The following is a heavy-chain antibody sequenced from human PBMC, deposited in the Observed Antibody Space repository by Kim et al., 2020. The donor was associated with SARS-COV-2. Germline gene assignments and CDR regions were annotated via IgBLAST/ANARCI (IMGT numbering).Heavy chain of an antibody. V-gene: IGHV1-2*04. CDR2: INPNSGGT. Sequence: ASVKVSCKASGYTFTGYYMHWVRQAPGQGLEWMGWINPNSGGTNYAQKFQGWVTMTRDTSISTAYMELSRLRSDDTAVYYCARGGTMVRGVTTYYYYYGMDVWGQGTTVTVSS. J-gene: IGHJ6*02. CDR1: GYTFTGYY. D-gene: IGHD3-10*01. CDR3: ARGGTMVRGVTTYYYYYGMDV.